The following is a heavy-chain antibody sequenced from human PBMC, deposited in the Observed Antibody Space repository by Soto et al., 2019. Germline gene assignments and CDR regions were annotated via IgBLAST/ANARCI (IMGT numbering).Heavy chain of an antibody. CDR2: IKQDGSEK. CDR1: GFTFSSYW. CDR3: ARERTASGYDAFDI. D-gene: IGHD3-22*01. V-gene: IGHV3-7*03. Sequence: GSLRLSCAASGFTFSSYWMSWVRQAPGKGLEWVANIKQDGSEKYYVDSVKGRFTISRDNAKNSLYLQMNSLRAEDTAVYYCARERTASGYDAFDIWGQGTMVTVSS. J-gene: IGHJ3*02.